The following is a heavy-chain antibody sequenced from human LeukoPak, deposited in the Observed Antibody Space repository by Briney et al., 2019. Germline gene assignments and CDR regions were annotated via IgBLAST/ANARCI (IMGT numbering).Heavy chain of an antibody. V-gene: IGHV1-2*02. Sequence: ASVKVSCKASGYIFSAFVIHWVRQAPGQGLEWMGWINPNNGGTNYAQKFRGRVTMTRDTSVSTAYMELRGLRSDDTSVYYCARDRTDTGLDLWHWGQGTRVTVSS. CDR1: GYIFSAFV. J-gene: IGHJ4*02. CDR2: INPNNGGT. CDR3: ARDRTDTGLDLWH. D-gene: IGHD3/OR15-3a*01.